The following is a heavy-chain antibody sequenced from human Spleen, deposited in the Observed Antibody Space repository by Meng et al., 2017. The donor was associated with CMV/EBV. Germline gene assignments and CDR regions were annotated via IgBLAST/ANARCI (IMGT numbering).Heavy chain of an antibody. CDR3: ARHYYDSSGYTQYYFDY. CDR2: IYHSGST. CDR1: GSISSSDW. J-gene: IGHJ4*02. V-gene: IGHV4-4*02. Sequence: GSISSSDWWSWVRPPPGKGLEWIGEIYHSGSTNYNPSLESRVTISVDKSKNHFSLKLSSVTAADTAVYYCARHYYDSSGYTQYYFDYWGQGTLVTVSS. D-gene: IGHD3-22*01.